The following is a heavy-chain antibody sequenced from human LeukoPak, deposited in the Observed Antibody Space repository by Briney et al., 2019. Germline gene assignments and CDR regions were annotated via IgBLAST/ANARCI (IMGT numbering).Heavy chain of an antibody. V-gene: IGHV4-39*07. J-gene: IGHJ4*02. CDR2: IYYSGST. Sequence: SETMSLTCTVSGGSISSSSYYWGWIRQPPGKGLEWIGSIYYSGSTYYNPSLKSRVTISVDTSKNQFSLKLSSVTAADTAVYYCARIVVVTAIVDYWGQGTLVTVSS. CDR3: ARIVVVTAIVDY. D-gene: IGHD2-21*02. CDR1: GGSISSSSYY.